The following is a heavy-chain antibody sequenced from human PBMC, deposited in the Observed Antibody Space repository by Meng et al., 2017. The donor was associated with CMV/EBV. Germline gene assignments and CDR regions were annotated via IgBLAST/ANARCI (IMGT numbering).Heavy chain of an antibody. CDR1: GCICSNLW. V-gene: IGHV3-15*01. J-gene: IGHJ4*02. D-gene: IGHD4-23*01. Sequence: VWSGAGFVKTWGSLRLSWTGFGSGCICSNLWINWVRQAPGKGLEWVGRIKSKFDGETTDYAAPVKGRFTISRDDSRNTLYLYMNSLKTEDTAVYYCTTDRPRSGGKTHDYWGQGTLVTVSS. CDR2: IKSKFDGETT. CDR3: TTDRPRSGGKTHDY.